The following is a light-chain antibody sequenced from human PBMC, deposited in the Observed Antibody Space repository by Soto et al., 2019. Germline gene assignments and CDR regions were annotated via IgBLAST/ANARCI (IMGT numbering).Light chain of an antibody. CDR3: QQRSTSIT. V-gene: IGKV3-11*01. CDR2: DAS. CDR1: QTVSSY. Sequence: IVLTQSPATLSLCPGETAILSCRASQTVSSYLSWDQHKPGQAPRLLIYDASKRAPGIPARFSGSGSGTDFTLTISSLEPEDFAGYYCQQRSTSITFGQGTRLEIE. J-gene: IGKJ5*01.